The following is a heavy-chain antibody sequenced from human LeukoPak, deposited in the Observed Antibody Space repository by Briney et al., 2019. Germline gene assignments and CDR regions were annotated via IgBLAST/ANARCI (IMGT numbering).Heavy chain of an antibody. V-gene: IGHV1-2*04. CDR1: GYTFTGYY. J-gene: IGHJ4*02. Sequence: AASVKVSCKASGYTFTGYYMQWVRQAPGQGLEWMGWINPNSGGTNYAQKFQGWVTMTRDTSISTAYMELSRLRSDDTAVYYCARDGESSGSLPSFDYWGQGTLVTVSS. CDR2: INPNSGGT. D-gene: IGHD3-10*01. CDR3: ARDGESSGSLPSFDY.